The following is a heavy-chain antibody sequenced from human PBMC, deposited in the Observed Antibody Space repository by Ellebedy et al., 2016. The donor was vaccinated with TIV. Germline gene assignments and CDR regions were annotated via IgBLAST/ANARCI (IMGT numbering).Heavy chain of an antibody. J-gene: IGHJ4*02. Sequence: PGGSLRLSCAASGFTFSSYGMHWVRQAPGKGLEWVAIISYDGSNEVYADSVKGLFTISRDNSKNTLSLQLNSLRADDTAVYYCAGGMTNHYFDYWGQGTLVTVSS. CDR2: ISYDGSNE. D-gene: IGHD4-11*01. CDR1: GFTFSSYG. CDR3: AGGMTNHYFDY. V-gene: IGHV3-30*03.